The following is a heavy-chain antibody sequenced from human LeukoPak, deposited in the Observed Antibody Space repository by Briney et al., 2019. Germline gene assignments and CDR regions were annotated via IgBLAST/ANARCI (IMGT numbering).Heavy chain of an antibody. V-gene: IGHV1-2*06. CDR2: INPNSGGT. CDR3: ATVQPYCSGGSCYSDYDY. CDR1: GYTFTGYY. Sequence: VASVKVSCKASGYTFTGYYMHWVRQAPGQGLEWMGRINPNSGGTNYAQKFQGRVTMTRDTSISTAYMELSRLRSDDTAVYYCATVQPYCSGGSCYSDYDYWGQGTLVTVSS. D-gene: IGHD2-15*01. J-gene: IGHJ4*02.